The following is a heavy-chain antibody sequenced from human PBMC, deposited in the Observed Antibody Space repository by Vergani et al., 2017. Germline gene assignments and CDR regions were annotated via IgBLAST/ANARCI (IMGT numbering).Heavy chain of an antibody. CDR3: ARVATRVARENDAFDI. V-gene: IGHV3-30-3*01. J-gene: IGHJ3*02. CDR2: ISYDGSNK. Sequence: QVQLVESGGGVVQPGRSLRLPCAASGFTFSSYAMHWVRQAPGKGLEWVAVISYDGSNKYYADSVKGRFTISRDNSKNTLYLQMNSLRAEDTAVYYCARVATRVARENDAFDIWGQGTMVTVSS. CDR1: GFTFSSYA. D-gene: IGHD5-12*01.